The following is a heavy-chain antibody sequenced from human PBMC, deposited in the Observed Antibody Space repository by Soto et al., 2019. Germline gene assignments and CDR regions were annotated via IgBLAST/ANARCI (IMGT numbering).Heavy chain of an antibody. V-gene: IGHV4-59*01. CDR1: GGTISRYY. Sequence: QVQLQESGPGLVKPSETLSLTCTVSGGTISRYYWSWIRQPPGKGLEWIGYMYNTGSTVYNPSFKSRVTISVDTSKNQFSLKLNSVTAADTAVYYCARDLWGYCGTDCYPLDVWGQGTTVTVPS. CDR2: MYNTGST. CDR3: ARDLWGYCGTDCYPLDV. J-gene: IGHJ6*02. D-gene: IGHD2-21*02.